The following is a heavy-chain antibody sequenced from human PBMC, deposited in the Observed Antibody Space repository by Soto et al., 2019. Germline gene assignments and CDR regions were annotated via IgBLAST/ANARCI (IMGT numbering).Heavy chain of an antibody. D-gene: IGHD1-26*01. CDR2: IIPIFGTA. J-gene: IGHJ4*02. V-gene: IGHV1-69*12. CDR1: GGTFSSYA. Sequence: QVQLVQSGAEVKKPGSSVKVSCKASGGTFSSYASSWVRQAPGQGLEWMGGIIPIFGTANYAQKFQGRVTITADDSTSTAYMELSSLRSEDTAVYYCERDGRGGSYFDYWGQGTLVTVSS. CDR3: ERDGRGGSYFDY.